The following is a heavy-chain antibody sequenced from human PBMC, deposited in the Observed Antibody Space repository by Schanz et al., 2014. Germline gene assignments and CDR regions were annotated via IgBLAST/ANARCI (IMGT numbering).Heavy chain of an antibody. J-gene: IGHJ6*02. D-gene: IGHD3-10*01. CDR1: GFNFSDYA. CDR2: ISGGGGTT. V-gene: IGHV3-23*04. Sequence: EVQLVQSGGGLVQPGGSLRLSCAASGFNFSDYAMCWVRQAPGKGLEWVSAISGGGGTTYYPDSVKGRFTISRDNSKSTLYLQMNSLRAEDTAVYYCAKDGPGGSGSYSADGGMDVWGQGTTVTVSS. CDR3: AKDGPGGSGSYSADGGMDV.